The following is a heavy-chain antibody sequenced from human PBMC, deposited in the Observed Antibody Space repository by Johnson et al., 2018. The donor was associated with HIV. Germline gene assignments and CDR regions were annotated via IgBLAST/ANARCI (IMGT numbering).Heavy chain of an antibody. CDR2: TRFDGSKK. J-gene: IGHJ3*02. Sequence: QVQLVESGGGLVQPGGSLRLSCAASGFTFSSYGMHWVRQTPGKGLEWVAFTRFDGSKKYYAESVKGRFTISRDNSKNTLYLQMNSLRAEDTAVYYCARDRRITIFGSGRAVQSNDAFDIWGQGTMVTVSS. V-gene: IGHV3-30*02. CDR3: ARDRRITIFGSGRAVQSNDAFDI. D-gene: IGHD3-3*01. CDR1: GFTFSSYG.